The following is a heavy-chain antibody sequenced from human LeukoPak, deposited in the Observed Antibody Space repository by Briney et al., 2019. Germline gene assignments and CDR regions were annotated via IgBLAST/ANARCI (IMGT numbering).Heavy chain of an antibody. Sequence: ASVKVSCKASGGTFSSYAISWVRQAPGQGLEWVGGIIPIFGTANYAQKFQGRVTITADESTSTAYMELSSLRSEDTAVYYCARDDNQGYCSGGSCYSSLSQYGMDVWGKGTTVTVSS. D-gene: IGHD2-15*01. CDR3: ARDDNQGYCSGGSCYSSLSQYGMDV. J-gene: IGHJ6*04. V-gene: IGHV1-69*01. CDR2: IIPIFGTA. CDR1: GGTFSSYA.